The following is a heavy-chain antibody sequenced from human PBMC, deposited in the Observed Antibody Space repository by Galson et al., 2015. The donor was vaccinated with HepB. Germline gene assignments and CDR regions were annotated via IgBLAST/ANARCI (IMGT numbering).Heavy chain of an antibody. CDR1: GYTFTSDG. Sequence: SVKVSCKASGYTFTSDGISWVRQAPGQGLEWMGWISAYTGHTNYAQKFQGRVAMTTDTSTSTAYMELRSLRYDDTAVYYCARVGGTPGPRYCSSTSCYTFDYWGQGTLVTFSS. V-gene: IGHV1-18*01. CDR2: ISAYTGHT. D-gene: IGHD2-2*02. CDR3: ARVGGTPGPRYCSSTSCYTFDY. J-gene: IGHJ4*02.